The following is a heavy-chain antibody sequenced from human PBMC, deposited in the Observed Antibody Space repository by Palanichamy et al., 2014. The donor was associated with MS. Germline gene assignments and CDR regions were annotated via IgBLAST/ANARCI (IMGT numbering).Heavy chain of an antibody. D-gene: IGHD6-19*01. V-gene: IGHV4-39*01. CDR3: ARLSSRFSSGWYYF. Sequence: GKPSETLSLTCTVSGGSISSSTYYWGWIRQPPGKGLEWIGSIYYSGSTYYNPSLKSRVTISVDTSKNQFSLKLSSVTAADTAVYFCARLSSRFSSGWYYFWGQGTLVTVSS. J-gene: IGHJ4*02. CDR2: IYYSGST. CDR1: GGSISSSTYY.